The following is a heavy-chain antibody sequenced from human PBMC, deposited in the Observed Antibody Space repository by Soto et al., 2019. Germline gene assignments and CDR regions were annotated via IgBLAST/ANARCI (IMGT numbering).Heavy chain of an antibody. CDR1: GGSFSGYD. Sequence: QVQLQQWGAGLLKPSETLSLTCGVYGGSFSGYDWTWIRQPPGKGLEWIGEINQIGTINYNPSLKGRVTISVDMSKNQFSLKLSSVTAADTAVYIWARYYGSGSYALGNWGQGTLVIVSS. CDR3: ARYYGSGSYALGN. V-gene: IGHV4-34*01. CDR2: INQIGTI. J-gene: IGHJ4*02. D-gene: IGHD3-10*01.